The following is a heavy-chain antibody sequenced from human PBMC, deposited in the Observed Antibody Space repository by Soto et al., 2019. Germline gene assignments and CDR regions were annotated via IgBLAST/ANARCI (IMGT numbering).Heavy chain of an antibody. J-gene: IGHJ4*02. V-gene: IGHV3-43*01. CDR2: ISWDGGST. D-gene: IGHD3-10*01. CDR1: GFTFDDYT. CDR3: AKTFQSAINGGPDY. Sequence: EVQLVESGGVVVQPGGSVRLSCAASGFTFDDYTMHWVRQAPGKGLEWVSLISWDGGSTYYADSVKGRFTISRDNSKNSLYLQMNSLRTEDTALYYCAKTFQSAINGGPDYWGQGTLVTVSS.